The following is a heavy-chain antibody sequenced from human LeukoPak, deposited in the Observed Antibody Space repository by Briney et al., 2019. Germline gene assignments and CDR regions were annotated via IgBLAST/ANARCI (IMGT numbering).Heavy chain of an antibody. V-gene: IGHV3-9*01. CDR2: ISWNSGSI. J-gene: IGHJ4*02. CDR1: GFTFDDYA. D-gene: IGHD3-10*01. CDR3: AKSLWFGESDPDY. Sequence: GGSLRLSCAASGFTFDDYAMHWVRQAPGKGLEWVSGISWNSGSIGYADSVKGRFTISRDNSKNTLYLQMNSLRAEDTAVYYCAKSLWFGESDPDYWGQGTLVTVSS.